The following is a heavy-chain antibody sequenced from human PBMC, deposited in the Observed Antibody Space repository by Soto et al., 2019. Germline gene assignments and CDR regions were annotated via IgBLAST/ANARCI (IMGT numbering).Heavy chain of an antibody. CDR3: ARGGRGNDYYYAMDV. CDR1: AFPFRTSW. Sequence: EVQLVESGGGLVQPGGPLRFPCEAPAFPFRTSWIPWAGQPPGMGLVWVSRINRDGSSRHPADSVKGRFTISRDNAKNTLYLQMDSLRAEDTAVYYCARGGRGNDYYYAMDVWGQGTTVTVSS. CDR2: INRDGSSR. J-gene: IGHJ6*02. V-gene: IGHV3-74*01.